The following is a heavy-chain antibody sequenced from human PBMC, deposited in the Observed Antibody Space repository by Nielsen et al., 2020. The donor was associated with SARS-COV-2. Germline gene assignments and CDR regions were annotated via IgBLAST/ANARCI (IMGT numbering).Heavy chain of an antibody. V-gene: IGHV3-53*01. CDR1: GFPVSSNY. CDR3: ARLPQNRQGAL. J-gene: IGHJ4*02. D-gene: IGHD4/OR15-4a*01. Sequence: GGSLKISCAASGFPVSSNYITWVRQAPGKGLEWVSVIYSGGGTDYADSVKGRFTISRDTSQKIVYLQMDSLRAEDTAVYYCARLPQNRQGALWGQGTLVTVSS. CDR2: IYSGGGT.